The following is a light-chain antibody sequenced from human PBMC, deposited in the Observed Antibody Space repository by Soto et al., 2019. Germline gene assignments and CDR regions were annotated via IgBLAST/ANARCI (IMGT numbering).Light chain of an antibody. Sequence: EIVLTQSPGTLSLSPGERATLSCRASQCVSSSYLAWYQQKHGQAPRLLIYGASSRATGIPDRFSGSGSGTDFTLTISRLEPEDFAVYYCQQYGSSFSITFGQGTRLEIK. J-gene: IGKJ5*01. CDR3: QQYGSSFSIT. CDR1: QCVSSSY. CDR2: GAS. V-gene: IGKV3-20*01.